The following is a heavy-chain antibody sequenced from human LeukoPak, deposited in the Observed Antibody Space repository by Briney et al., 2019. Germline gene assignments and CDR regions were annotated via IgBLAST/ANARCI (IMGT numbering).Heavy chain of an antibody. D-gene: IGHD6-19*01. V-gene: IGHV4-31*03. Sequence: QSSETLSLTCSVSGGPIGGAGSYWTWIRQQPGKDLDWIGYIYSTGSTSFNPSLRSRVSMSVDTSENQFSLRLSSVTAAGRGVYFCARQRGYDSGGTGSFDSWGQGILVTVSS. CDR3: ARQRGYDSGGTGSFDS. J-gene: IGHJ4*02. CDR2: IYSTGST. CDR1: GGPIGGAGSY.